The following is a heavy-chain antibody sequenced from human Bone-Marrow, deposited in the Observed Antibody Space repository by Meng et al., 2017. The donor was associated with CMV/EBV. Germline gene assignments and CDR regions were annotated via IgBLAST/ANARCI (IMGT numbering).Heavy chain of an antibody. J-gene: IGHJ4*02. CDR2: ITASGGST. D-gene: IGHD6-13*01. CDR1: DFTFGNYA. V-gene: IGHV3-23*01. CDR3: AKAFSASWYREYYDD. Sequence: GGSLRFSCAASDFTFGNYAMTWFRQAPGRGLAWVSAITASGGSTFYAAPVKGRFTVSRDNSKNTLYLQMSSLRAEDTALYYCAKAFSASWYREYYDDWGQGTLVTVSS.